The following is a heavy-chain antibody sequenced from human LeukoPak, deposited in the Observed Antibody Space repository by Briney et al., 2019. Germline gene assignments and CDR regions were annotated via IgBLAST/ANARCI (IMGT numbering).Heavy chain of an antibody. J-gene: IGHJ4*02. CDR1: GFTFSSYA. CDR2: VTDTGGNT. Sequence: GGSLRLSCAASGFTFSSYAMTWVRQAPVKGLEWLSVVTDTGGNTYHADSVKGRFTISRDNSKNTVYLEMDSLRVEDTAVYYCAKGTVRSCSGPSCYPLDSWGQGTLVTVSS. CDR3: AKGTVRSCSGPSCYPLDS. V-gene: IGHV3-23*01. D-gene: IGHD2-15*01.